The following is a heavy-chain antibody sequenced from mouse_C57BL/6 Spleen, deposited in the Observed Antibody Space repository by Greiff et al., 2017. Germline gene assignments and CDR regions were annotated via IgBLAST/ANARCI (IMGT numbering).Heavy chain of an antibody. Sequence: QVQLKESGAELVKPGASVKLSCKASGYTFTSYWMQWVKQRPGQGLEWIGEIDPSDSYTNYNQKFKGKATLTVDTSSSTAYMQLSSRTSEDSAVYYCARYYGNYGCYFDYWGQGTTLTVSS. CDR1: GYTFTSYW. CDR2: IDPSDSYT. V-gene: IGHV1-50*01. J-gene: IGHJ2*01. D-gene: IGHD2-1*01. CDR3: ARYYGNYGCYFDY.